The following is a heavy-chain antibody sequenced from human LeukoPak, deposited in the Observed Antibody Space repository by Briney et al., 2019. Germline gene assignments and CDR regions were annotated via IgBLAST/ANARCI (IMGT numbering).Heavy chain of an antibody. CDR3: VRLYPDFWRGYLPFDY. CDR1: GFTFNTYW. J-gene: IGHJ4*02. CDR2: IKQDGTEK. V-gene: IGHV3-7*01. Sequence: GGSLRLSCAASGFTFNTYWMSWVRQVPGKGLEWVANIKQDGTEKYYVDSVKGRFTLSRDNAENSLYLQMNSLRAEDTAVYYCVRLYPDFWRGYLPFDYWGQGTLVIVSS. D-gene: IGHD3-3*01.